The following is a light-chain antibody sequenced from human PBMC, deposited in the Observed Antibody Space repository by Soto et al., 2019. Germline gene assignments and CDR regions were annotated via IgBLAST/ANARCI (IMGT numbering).Light chain of an antibody. V-gene: IGKV1-27*01. CDR2: DAS. CDR1: QGIFNY. J-gene: IGKJ1*01. CDR3: QKYDSAHRT. Sequence: DIEMTQSPSSLSSSIGDRVTITCRASQGIFNYLSGFQQKPGRAPHLLIYDASSLRAGGPSRFSGSRSGTEFTLTISSLQPEDVATYYCQKYDSAHRTLAQGTKVEL.